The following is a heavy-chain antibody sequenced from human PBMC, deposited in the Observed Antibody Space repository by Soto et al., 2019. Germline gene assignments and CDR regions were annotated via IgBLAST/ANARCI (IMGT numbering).Heavy chain of an antibody. J-gene: IGHJ5*02. CDR3: ARVFSGCSSTSCYPVPWFDP. D-gene: IGHD2-2*01. Sequence: ASVKVSCKASGYTFTSYDINWVRQATGQGLEWMGWMNPNSGNTGYAQKFQGRVTMTRNTSISTAYMELSSLRSEDTAVYYCARVFSGCSSTSCYPVPWFDPWGQGTLGTVSS. CDR1: GYTFTSYD. CDR2: MNPNSGNT. V-gene: IGHV1-8*01.